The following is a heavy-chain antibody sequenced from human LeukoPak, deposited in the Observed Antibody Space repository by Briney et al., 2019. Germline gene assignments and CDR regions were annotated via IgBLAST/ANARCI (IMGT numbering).Heavy chain of an antibody. Sequence: PSETLSLTCTVSGGSISSYYWSWIRQPPGKGLEWIGYIYYSGSTNYNPSLKSRVTISVDTSKNQFSLKLSSVTAADTAVYYCARDDYYESSCYYNYWGQGTLVPVSS. J-gene: IGHJ4*02. CDR3: ARDDYYESSCYYNY. CDR2: IYYSGST. D-gene: IGHD3-22*01. CDR1: GGSISSYY. V-gene: IGHV4-59*01.